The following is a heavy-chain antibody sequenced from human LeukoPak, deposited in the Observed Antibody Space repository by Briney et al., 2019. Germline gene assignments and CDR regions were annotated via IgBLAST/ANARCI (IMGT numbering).Heavy chain of an antibody. CDR3: ARGGPTLANWNDGPLGY. CDR1: GYTFTSYD. J-gene: IGHJ4*02. Sequence: GASVKVSCKASGYTFTSYDINWVRQATGQGLEWMGWMNPNSGNTGYAQKFQGRVTMTRNTSISTAYMELSSLRSEDTAVYYCARGGPTLANWNDGPLGYWGQGTLVTVSS. V-gene: IGHV1-8*01. CDR2: MNPNSGNT. D-gene: IGHD1-20*01.